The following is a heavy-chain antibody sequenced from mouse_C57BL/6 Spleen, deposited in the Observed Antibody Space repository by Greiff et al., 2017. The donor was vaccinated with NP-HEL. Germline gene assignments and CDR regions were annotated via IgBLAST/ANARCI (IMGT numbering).Heavy chain of an antibody. V-gene: IGHV2-2*01. Sequence: VKVVESGPGLVQPSQSLSITCTVSGFSLTSYGVHWVRQSPGKGLEWLGVIWSGGSTDYNAAFISRLSISKDNSKSQVFFKMNSLQADDTAIYYCARDGYYERMFAYWGQGTLVTVSA. D-gene: IGHD2-3*01. CDR1: GFSLTSYG. CDR2: IWSGGST. J-gene: IGHJ3*01. CDR3: ARDGYYERMFAY.